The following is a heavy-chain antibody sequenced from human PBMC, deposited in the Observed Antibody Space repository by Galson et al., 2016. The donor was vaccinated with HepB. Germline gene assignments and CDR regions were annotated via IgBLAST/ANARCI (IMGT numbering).Heavy chain of an antibody. CDR3: ATGEAPPGLFDS. D-gene: IGHD7-27*01. CDR1: GDSVRSGNYY. J-gene: IGHJ4*02. V-gene: IGHV4-61*01. Sequence: TLSLTCTVSGDSVRSGNYYWSWIRQPPGKGLEWIGNVYHSGTTSYNPSLESRLTMSRDTSNNQFSLKLTSVTPADTAVYYCATGEAPPGLFDSWGQGTLVTVSS. CDR2: VYHSGTT.